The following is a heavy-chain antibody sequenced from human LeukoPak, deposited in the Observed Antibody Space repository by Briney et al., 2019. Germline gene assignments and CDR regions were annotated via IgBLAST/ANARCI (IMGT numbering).Heavy chain of an antibody. CDR3: ARAVEYNFWSGLQRRAATFDY. CDR2: IYYSGST. D-gene: IGHD3-3*01. Sequence: PSETLSLTCTVSGGSISSHYWSWIRQPPGKGLEWIGYIYYSGSTNYNPSLKSRVTISVDTSKNQFSLKLTSVTAADTAVYYCARAVEYNFWSGLQRRAATFDYWGQGTLVTVSS. J-gene: IGHJ4*02. V-gene: IGHV4-59*11. CDR1: GGSISSHY.